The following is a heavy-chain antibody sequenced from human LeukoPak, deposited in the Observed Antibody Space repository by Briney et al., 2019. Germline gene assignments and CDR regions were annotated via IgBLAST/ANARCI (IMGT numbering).Heavy chain of an antibody. V-gene: IGHV4-30-4*01. D-gene: IGHD4-17*01. CDR1: GGSISSGDYY. CDR2: IYYSGST. Sequence: SETLSLTCTVSGGSISSGDYYWSWIRQPPGKGLEWIGYIYYSGSTYYNPSLKSRVTISVDTSKNQFSLKLSSVTAADTAVYYCARDLRGDYRWFDPWGQGTLVTVSS. CDR3: ARDLRGDYRWFDP. J-gene: IGHJ5*02.